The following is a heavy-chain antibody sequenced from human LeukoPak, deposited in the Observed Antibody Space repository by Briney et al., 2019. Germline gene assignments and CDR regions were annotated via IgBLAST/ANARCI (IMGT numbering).Heavy chain of an antibody. J-gene: IGHJ4*02. CDR1: GFTLSSYA. V-gene: IGHV3-30-3*01. CDR3: ARGGSGWSVDY. D-gene: IGHD6-19*01. Sequence: GRSLRLSCAASGFTLSSYAMHWVRHAPGKGLEWVAVISYDGSNKYYADSVKGRFTISRDNSKNTLYLQMNSLRAEDTAVYYCARGGSGWSVDYWGQGTLVTVSS. CDR2: ISYDGSNK.